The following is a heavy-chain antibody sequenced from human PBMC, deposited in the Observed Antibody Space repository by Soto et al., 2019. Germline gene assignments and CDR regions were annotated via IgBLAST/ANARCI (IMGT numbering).Heavy chain of an antibody. CDR3: VKDLRIDLIAVAPG. V-gene: IGHV3-11*04. Sequence: PGGSLRLSCAASGFTFTDYSMSWIRQAPGKGLEWLAFIDSRGRTLSYADSVKGRFTISRDNSRNTLYLQMSSLRAEDTAVYYCVKDLRIDLIAVAPGWGQGTLVTVSS. CDR2: IDSRGRTL. CDR1: GFTFTDYS. J-gene: IGHJ4*02. D-gene: IGHD6-19*01.